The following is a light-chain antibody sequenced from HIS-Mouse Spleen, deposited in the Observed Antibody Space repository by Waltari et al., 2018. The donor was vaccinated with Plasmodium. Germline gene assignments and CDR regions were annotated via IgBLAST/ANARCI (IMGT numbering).Light chain of an antibody. Sequence: SYELTQPPSVSVSPGQTARLTCSGDALQQQYAYWYQQKPGQAPVLVIYKDSERPSGIPERFSGSSSGTTVTLTISGVQAEDEADYYCQSADSSGTYVVFGGGTKLTVL. J-gene: IGLJ2*01. V-gene: IGLV3-25*03. CDR1: ALQQQY. CDR3: QSADSSGTYVV. CDR2: KDS.